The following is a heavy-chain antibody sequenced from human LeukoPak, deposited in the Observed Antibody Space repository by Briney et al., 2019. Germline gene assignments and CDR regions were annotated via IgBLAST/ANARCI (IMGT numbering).Heavy chain of an antibody. D-gene: IGHD2-15*01. CDR2: TRNKAHSYTA. CDR1: GFTLSDHY. V-gene: IGHV3-72*01. Sequence: GGSLRLSCAASGFTLSDHYVDWVRQAPGKGLEWIGHTRNKAHSYTAEYAASVKGRFTMSGDDSKNSVYLQMNSLKTEDTAVYYCATSYHDGGIYHPFEFWGQGTLVTVSS. CDR3: ATSYHDGGIYHPFEF. J-gene: IGHJ4*02.